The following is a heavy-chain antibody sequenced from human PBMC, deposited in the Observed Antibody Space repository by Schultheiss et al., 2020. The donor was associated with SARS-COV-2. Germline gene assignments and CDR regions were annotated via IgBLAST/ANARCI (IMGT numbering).Heavy chain of an antibody. CDR2: IIPIFGTA. Sequence: VKVSCKASGGTFSSYAISWVRQAPGQGLEWMGGIIPIFGTANYAQKFQGRVTITADESTSTAYMELSSLRSEDTAVYYCARGGAGIAAAGTWFDPWGQGTLVTVSS. CDR1: GGTFSSYA. D-gene: IGHD6-13*01. CDR3: ARGGAGIAAAGTWFDP. V-gene: IGHV1-69*13. J-gene: IGHJ5*02.